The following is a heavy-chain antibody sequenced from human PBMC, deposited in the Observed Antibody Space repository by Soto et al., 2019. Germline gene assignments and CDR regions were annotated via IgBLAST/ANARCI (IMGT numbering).Heavy chain of an antibody. CDR3: ARDPIAVAGPGGDY. CDR1: GFTFSSYG. Sequence: QVQLVESGGGVVQPGRSLRLSCAASGFTFSSYGMHWVRQAPGKGLEWVAVIWYDGSNKYYADSVKGRFTISRDNSKNTLYLQMNSLRAEDTAVYYCARDPIAVAGPGGDYWGQGTLVTVSS. J-gene: IGHJ4*02. V-gene: IGHV3-33*01. CDR2: IWYDGSNK. D-gene: IGHD6-19*01.